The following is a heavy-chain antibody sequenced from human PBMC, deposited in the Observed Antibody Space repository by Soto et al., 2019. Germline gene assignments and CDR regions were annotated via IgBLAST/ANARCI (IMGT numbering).Heavy chain of an antibody. D-gene: IGHD3-22*01. CDR1: GFTFSSYS. Sequence: GGSLRLSCAASGFTFSSYSMNWVRQAPGKGLEWVSYISSSSSTIYYADSVKGRFTISRDNAKNSLYLQMNSLRDEDTAVYYCARSDSSGYWYYYGMDVWGQGTTVTVSS. CDR2: ISSSSSTI. CDR3: ARSDSSGYWYYYGMDV. J-gene: IGHJ6*02. V-gene: IGHV3-48*02.